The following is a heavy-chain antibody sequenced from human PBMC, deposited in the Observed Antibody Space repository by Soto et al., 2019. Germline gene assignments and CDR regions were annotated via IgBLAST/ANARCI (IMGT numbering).Heavy chain of an antibody. CDR1: GYTFINYG. V-gene: IGHV1-18*01. Sequence: ASVKVSCKASGYTFINYGINWVRQAPGQGLEWMGWTTPYTGNTNYAQKLQGRVTMTTDTSTSTAYMELRSLRSDDTAVYYCARGWVGSGTDPWGQGTLVTVSS. CDR2: TTPYTGNT. J-gene: IGHJ5*02. CDR3: ARGWVGSGTDP. D-gene: IGHD2-15*01.